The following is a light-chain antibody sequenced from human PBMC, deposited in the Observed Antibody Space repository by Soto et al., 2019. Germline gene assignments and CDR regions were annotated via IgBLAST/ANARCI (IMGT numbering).Light chain of an antibody. Sequence: ELEMTQSPASLSASPGETVTLSCRATQTAYKNLAWYQQKPGQPPRLLIFAASTRAPGLPARFSGSGSGTEFTLTISSLQSEDSAIYCCQEYNRWPPEFIFGPGTRLEIK. CDR2: AAS. CDR3: QEYNRWPPEFI. V-gene: IGKV3-15*01. J-gene: IGKJ2*01. CDR1: QTAYKN.